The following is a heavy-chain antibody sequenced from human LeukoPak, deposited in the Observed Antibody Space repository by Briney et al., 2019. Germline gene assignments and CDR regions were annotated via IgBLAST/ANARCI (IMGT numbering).Heavy chain of an antibody. CDR1: GGTISSYY. CDR3: ARWYSSGWSFDY. J-gene: IGHJ4*02. V-gene: IGHV4-59*08. CDR2: IHYSGST. D-gene: IGHD6-19*01. Sequence: SETLSPTCTVSGGTISSYYWNWIRQPPGKGLEWIGYIHYSGSTKYNPSLKSRVTISVDTSKNQFSLKLSSVTAADTAVYYCARWYSSGWSFDYWGQGTLVTVSS.